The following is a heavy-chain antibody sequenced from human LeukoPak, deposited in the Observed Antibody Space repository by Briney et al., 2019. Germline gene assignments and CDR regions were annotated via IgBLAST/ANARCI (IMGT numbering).Heavy chain of an antibody. Sequence: GGSLRLSCATSGFTLSSYSMNWVRQAPGKGLEWVSYISTGNIIYYADSVKGRFTISRDNAKNSLYLQMSSLRAEDTAVYYCARDRTTYSSSSFDYWGQGTLVTVSS. D-gene: IGHD6-6*01. CDR3: ARDRTTYSSSSFDY. V-gene: IGHV3-48*04. CDR1: GFTLSSYS. CDR2: ISTGNII. J-gene: IGHJ4*02.